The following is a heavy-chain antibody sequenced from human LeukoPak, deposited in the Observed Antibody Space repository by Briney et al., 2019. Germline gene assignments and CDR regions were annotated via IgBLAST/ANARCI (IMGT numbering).Heavy chain of an antibody. J-gene: IGHJ4*02. CDR3: ARVKQQLAIYYFDY. CDR2: ISSSSSYI. CDR1: GFTFSSYS. Sequence: GGSLGLSCAASGFTFSSYSMNWVRQAPGKGLEWVSSISSSSSYIYYADSVKGRFTISRDNAKNSLYLQMNSLRAEDTAVYYCARVKQQLAIYYFDYWGQGTLDTVSS. D-gene: IGHD6-13*01. V-gene: IGHV3-21*01.